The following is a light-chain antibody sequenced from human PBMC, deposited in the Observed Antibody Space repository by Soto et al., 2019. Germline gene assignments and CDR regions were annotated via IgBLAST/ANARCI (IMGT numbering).Light chain of an antibody. CDR2: GNT. CDR1: SSNIGSTYD. J-gene: IGLJ1*01. V-gene: IGLV1-40*01. Sequence: QSVLTQPPSVSGAPGQRVTISCTGSSSNIGSTYDVQWYQQLPGTAPKLLIHGNTDRPSGVPDRFSGSKSGTPASLAITGLQADDEADYYCQSYDDSLSAHYVFGTGTKLTVL. CDR3: QSYDDSLSAHYV.